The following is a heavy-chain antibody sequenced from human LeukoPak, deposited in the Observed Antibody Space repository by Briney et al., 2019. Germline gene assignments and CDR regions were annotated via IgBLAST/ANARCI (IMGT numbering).Heavy chain of an antibody. Sequence: SETLSLTCTVSGFSISNGYYWGWIRQPPGKGLEWIGSIYHSGSTYYNPSLKSRVTISVDTSKNQFSLKLSSVTAADTAVYYCARVGVGIVEDDAFDIWGQGTMVTVSS. J-gene: IGHJ3*02. CDR1: GFSISNGYY. CDR3: ARVGVGIVEDDAFDI. V-gene: IGHV4-38-2*02. D-gene: IGHD3-22*01. CDR2: IYHSGST.